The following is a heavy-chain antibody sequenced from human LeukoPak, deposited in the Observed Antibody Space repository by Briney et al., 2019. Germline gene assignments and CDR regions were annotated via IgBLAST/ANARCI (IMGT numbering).Heavy chain of an antibody. V-gene: IGHV3-9*01. CDR2: ISWNSGSI. CDR1: GFTFDDYA. D-gene: IGHD3-22*01. CDR3: AKDYYYYDSSGLFDY. Sequence: PGRSLRLSCAASGFTFDDYAMHWVRQAPGKGLEWVSGISWNSGSIGYADSVKGRFTISRDNAKNSLYLQMNSLRAEDTALYYCAKDYYYYDSSGLFDYWGQGTLVTVSS. J-gene: IGHJ4*02.